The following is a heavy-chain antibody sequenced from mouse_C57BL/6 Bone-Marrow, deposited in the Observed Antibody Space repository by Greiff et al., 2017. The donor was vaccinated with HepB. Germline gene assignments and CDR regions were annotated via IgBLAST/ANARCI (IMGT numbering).Heavy chain of an antibody. J-gene: IGHJ1*03. CDR3: ARDYDYDEGYFEV. Sequence: EVQVVESGGDLVKPGGSLKLSCAASGFTFSSYGMSWVRQTPDKRLEWVATISSGGSYTYYPDSVKGRFTISRDNAKNTLYLQMSSLKSEDTAMYYCARDYDYDEGYFEVWGTGTTVTVSS. CDR1: GFTFSSYG. V-gene: IGHV5-6*01. CDR2: ISSGGSYT. D-gene: IGHD2-4*01.